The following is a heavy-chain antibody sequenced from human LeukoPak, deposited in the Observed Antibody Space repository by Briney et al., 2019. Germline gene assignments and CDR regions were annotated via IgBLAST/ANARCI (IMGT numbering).Heavy chain of an antibody. V-gene: IGHV3-21*01. CDR3: ARVQGSLPAIIHYYDSSGSAFDY. CDR2: ISSSSSYI. CDR1: GFTFSSYS. D-gene: IGHD3-22*01. Sequence: GGSLRLSCAASGFTFSSYSMNWVRQAPGKGLEWISSISSSSSYIYYADSVKGRFTISRDNAKNSLYLQMNSLRAEDTAVYYCARVQGSLPAIIHYYDSSGSAFDYWGQGTLVTVSS. J-gene: IGHJ4*02.